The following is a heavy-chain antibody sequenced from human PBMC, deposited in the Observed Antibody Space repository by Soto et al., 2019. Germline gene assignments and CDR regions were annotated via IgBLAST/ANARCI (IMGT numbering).Heavy chain of an antibody. CDR1: GDSISSSNYF. CDR2: ISYEGDP. D-gene: IGHD6-13*01. V-gene: IGHV4-39*01. J-gene: IGHJ5*02. Sequence: SETLSLTCTVSGDSISSSNYFWGWIRQPPGKGLEWIGSISYEGDPYYNPSLKSRLTISVDTSRNQFSLQFNSVTAADTATYYCARLGGQQPVRWFDPWGQGTLVTVSS. CDR3: ARLGGQQPVRWFDP.